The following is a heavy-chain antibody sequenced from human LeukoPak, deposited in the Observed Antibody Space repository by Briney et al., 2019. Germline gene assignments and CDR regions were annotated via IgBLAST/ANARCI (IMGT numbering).Heavy chain of an antibody. V-gene: IGHV1-18*04. D-gene: IGHD5-18*01. J-gene: IGHJ4*02. Sequence: RGASVKVSCKASGYTFTGYYMHWVRQAPGQGLEWMGWISAYNGNTNYAQKLQGRVTMTTDTSTSTAYMELRSLRSDDTAVYYCARNLDSYGTYYFDYWGQGTLVTVSS. CDR2: ISAYNGNT. CDR3: ARNLDSYGTYYFDY. CDR1: GYTFTGYY.